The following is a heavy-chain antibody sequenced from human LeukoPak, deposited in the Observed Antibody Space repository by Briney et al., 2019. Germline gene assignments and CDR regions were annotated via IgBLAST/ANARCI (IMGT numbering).Heavy chain of an antibody. J-gene: IGHJ4*02. Sequence: PSETLSLTCTVSGGSISSSSYYWGWIRQPPGKGLEWIGSIYYSGSTYYNPSLKSRVTISVDTSKNQFSLKLSSVTAADTAVYYCARALGGYYGSSGYPDYWGQGTLVTVSS. V-gene: IGHV4-39*07. CDR3: ARALGGYYGSSGYPDY. CDR2: IYYSGST. D-gene: IGHD3-22*01. CDR1: GGSISSSSYY.